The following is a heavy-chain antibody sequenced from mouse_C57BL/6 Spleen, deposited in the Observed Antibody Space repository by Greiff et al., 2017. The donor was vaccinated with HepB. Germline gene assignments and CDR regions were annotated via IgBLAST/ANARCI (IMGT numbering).Heavy chain of an antibody. CDR1: GFTFSNYW. D-gene: IGHD2-3*01. V-gene: IGHV6-3*01. CDR3: TGDGTGFDY. J-gene: IGHJ2*01. CDR2: IRLKSDNYAT. Sequence: EVKLEESGGGLVQPGGSMKLSCVASGFTFSNYWMNWVRQSPEKGLEWVAQIRLKSDNYATHYAESVKGRFTISRDDSKSSVYLQMNNLRAEDTGIYYCTGDGTGFDYWGQGTTLTVSS.